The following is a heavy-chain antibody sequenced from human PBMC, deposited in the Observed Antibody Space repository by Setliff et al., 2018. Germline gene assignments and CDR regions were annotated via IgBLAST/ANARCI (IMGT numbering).Heavy chain of an antibody. J-gene: IGHJ5*02. Sequence: ASVKVSCKASGYTFTGYYMHWVRQAPGQGLEWMGWMNPNTGGTTYAQAFQARITMTRDTSISTAYMELSSLRSDDTAVYYCARDGISWLMWFDPWGQGTLVTVSS. D-gene: IGHD3-16*01. V-gene: IGHV1-2*02. CDR2: MNPNTGGT. CDR3: ARDGISWLMWFDP. CDR1: GYTFTGYY.